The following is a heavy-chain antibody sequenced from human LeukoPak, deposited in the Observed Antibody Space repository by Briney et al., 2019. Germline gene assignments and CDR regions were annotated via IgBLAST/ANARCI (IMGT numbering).Heavy chain of an antibody. Sequence: GGSLRLSCAASGFTVSSNYMSWVRQAPGKGLEWVSVIYSGGSTYYADSVKGRFTISRDNSQNTLYLQVNSLRAEDTAVYYCTKGLWAGVSAARDWGQGALVTVSS. CDR2: IYSGGST. V-gene: IGHV3-66*01. CDR3: TKGLWAGVSAARD. CDR1: GFTVSSNY. J-gene: IGHJ4*02. D-gene: IGHD2-8*01.